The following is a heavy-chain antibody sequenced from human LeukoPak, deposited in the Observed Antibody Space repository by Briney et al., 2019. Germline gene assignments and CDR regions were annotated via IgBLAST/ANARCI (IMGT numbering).Heavy chain of an antibody. CDR2: ISYDGSNK. CDR3: ARGGYSSGWYFDY. CDR1: GFTVSSNY. V-gene: IGHV3-30-3*01. J-gene: IGHJ4*02. Sequence: PGGSLRLSCAASGFTVSSNYMSWVRQAPGKGLEWVAVISYDGSNKYYADSVKGRFTISRDNSKNTLYLQMNSLRAEDTAVYYCARGGYSSGWYFDYWGQGTLVTVSS. D-gene: IGHD6-19*01.